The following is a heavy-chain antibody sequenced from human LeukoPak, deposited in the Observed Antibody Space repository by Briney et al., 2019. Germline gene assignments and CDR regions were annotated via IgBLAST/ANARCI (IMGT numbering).Heavy chain of an antibody. D-gene: IGHD3-16*01. CDR1: DGSLSGYW. CDR3: ARGRDYIWGMSGY. Sequence: SETLSLTCAVYDGSLSGYWWSWIRQSPGKGLEWIGEISHGGSTNYNPSFKSRVTVSGDTSNKQVSLKMTSVTAADTAVYFCARGRDYIWGMSGYWGQGTQVIVSS. J-gene: IGHJ4*02. CDR2: ISHGGST. V-gene: IGHV4-34*01.